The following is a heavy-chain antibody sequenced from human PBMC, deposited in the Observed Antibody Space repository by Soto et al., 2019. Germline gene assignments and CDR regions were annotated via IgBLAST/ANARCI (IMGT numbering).Heavy chain of an antibody. D-gene: IGHD3-22*01. CDR3: ARDPLHYYDSSGYYYPPHY. V-gene: IGHV1-69*01. CDR1: GGTFSSYA. CDR2: IIPIFGTA. Sequence: QVQLVQSGAEVKKPGSSVKVSCKASGGTFSSYAISWVRQAPGQGLEWMGGIIPIFGTANYAQKFQGRVTINADDSTSTAYMELSSLRSEDTAVYYCARDPLHYYDSSGYYYPPHYWGQGTLVTVSS. J-gene: IGHJ4*02.